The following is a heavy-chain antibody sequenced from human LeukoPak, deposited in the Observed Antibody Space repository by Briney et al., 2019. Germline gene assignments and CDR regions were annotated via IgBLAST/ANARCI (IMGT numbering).Heavy chain of an antibody. D-gene: IGHD6-13*01. CDR3: AKEYSSSWYAYYFDH. CDR2: ISGSGSST. CDR1: GFTFSSYA. Sequence: GGSLRLSCAASGFTFSSYAMSWVRQAPGKGLEWVSVISGSGSSTFYADSVKGRFTISRDNSKNTVYLQMKSMRAEDTAVYYCAKEYSSSWYAYYFDHWGQGTLVTVSS. J-gene: IGHJ4*02. V-gene: IGHV3-23*01.